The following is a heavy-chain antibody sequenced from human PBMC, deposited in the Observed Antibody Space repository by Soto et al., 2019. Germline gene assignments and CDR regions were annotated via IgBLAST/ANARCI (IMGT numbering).Heavy chain of an antibody. V-gene: IGHV3-23*01. D-gene: IGHD6-19*01. CDR1: GFTFGSYA. J-gene: IGHJ4*02. Sequence: GGSLRLSCAASGFTFGSYAMSWVRQAPGKGLEWVSSISGSGGSIYYADSVKGRFTISRDNSKNTLSLQMNSLRADDTAVYYCAKEEGRYSSGWYYGYFDYWGQGTLVTVSS. CDR2: ISGSGGSI. CDR3: AKEEGRYSSGWYYGYFDY.